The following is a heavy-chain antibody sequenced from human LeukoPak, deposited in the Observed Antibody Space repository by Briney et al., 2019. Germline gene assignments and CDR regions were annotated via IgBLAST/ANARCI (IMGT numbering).Heavy chain of an antibody. CDR3: AKDISEIEETAAFDY. V-gene: IGHV3-48*04. J-gene: IGHJ4*02. Sequence: PGGSLRLSCAASGFTFSSYSMNWVRQAPGEGLEWVSYISSSSSTIYYADSVKGRFTISRDIAKNSLYLQMNSLTTEDTALYYCAKDISEIEETAAFDYWGQGTLVTASS. CDR2: ISSSSSTI. D-gene: IGHD1-14*01. CDR1: GFTFSSYS.